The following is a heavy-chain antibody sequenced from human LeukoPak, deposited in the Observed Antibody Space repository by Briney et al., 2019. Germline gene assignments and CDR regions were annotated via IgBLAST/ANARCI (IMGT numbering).Heavy chain of an antibody. Sequence: PGGSLRLSCAASGFTFSSYAMSWVRQAPGKGLEWVSAISGSGGSTYYADSVKGRFTISRDNSKNTLYLQMNSLRAEDTAVYYCARACSGGSCYSTQDYWGQGTLVTVSS. CDR3: ARACSGGSCYSTQDY. V-gene: IGHV3-23*01. CDR2: ISGSGGST. CDR1: GFTFSSYA. J-gene: IGHJ4*02. D-gene: IGHD2-15*01.